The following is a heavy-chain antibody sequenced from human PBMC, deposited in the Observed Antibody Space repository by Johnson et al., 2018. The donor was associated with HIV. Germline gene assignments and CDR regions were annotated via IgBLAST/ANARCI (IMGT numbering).Heavy chain of an antibody. D-gene: IGHD4-23*01. V-gene: IGHV3-30-3*01. CDR1: GFTFSSYA. CDR2: ISYDGSNE. Sequence: QVQLVESGGGVVQPGRSLSLSCVASGFTFSSYAMHWVRQAPGKGLEWVAVISYDGSNEYYADSVKGRFTISRDNSKNTLYLQMNSLRAEDTAVYYCARGTEGGGAFDIWGQGTMVTVSS. CDR3: ARGTEGGGAFDI. J-gene: IGHJ3*02.